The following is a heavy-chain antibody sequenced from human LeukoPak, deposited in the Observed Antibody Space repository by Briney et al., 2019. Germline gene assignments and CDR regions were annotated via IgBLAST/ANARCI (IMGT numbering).Heavy chain of an antibody. CDR3: ARGLVIDEIDY. D-gene: IGHD2-2*01. Sequence: SETLSLTCTVSGDSISTYYWNWIRQSPGKGLEWIGYIYYSGSTNYNPSLKSRVTISLDTSKNQFSLKLSSVTAADTAVYYCARGLVIDEIDYWGQGTLVTVSS. CDR2: IYYSGST. CDR1: GDSISTYY. V-gene: IGHV4-59*01. J-gene: IGHJ4*02.